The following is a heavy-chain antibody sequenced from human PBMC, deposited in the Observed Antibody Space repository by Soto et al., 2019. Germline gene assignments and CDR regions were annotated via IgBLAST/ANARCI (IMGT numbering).Heavy chain of an antibody. CDR1: GGTFSSYA. Sequence: GASVKVSFKASGGTFSSYAISWVLQAPGQRVGWMGGIIPIFGTANYAQKFQGRVTITADESTSTAYMELSSLRSEDTAVYYCARYGSMGILTGIDYWGQGTLVTVSS. CDR2: IIPIFGTA. V-gene: IGHV1-69*01. J-gene: IGHJ4*02. CDR3: ARYGSMGILTGIDY. D-gene: IGHD3-9*01.